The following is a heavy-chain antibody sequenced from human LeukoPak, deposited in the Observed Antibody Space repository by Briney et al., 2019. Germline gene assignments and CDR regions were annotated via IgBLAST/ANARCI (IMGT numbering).Heavy chain of an antibody. Sequence: SVKVSCKASGGTFSSYAISWVRQAPGQGLEWMGGIIPIFGTANYAQKFQGRVTITADESTSTAYVELSSLGSEDTAVYYCARGRDSGWYDWFDPWGKGTLVTVSS. V-gene: IGHV1-69*01. D-gene: IGHD6-19*01. J-gene: IGHJ5*02. CDR1: GGTFSSYA. CDR2: IIPIFGTA. CDR3: ARGRDSGWYDWFDP.